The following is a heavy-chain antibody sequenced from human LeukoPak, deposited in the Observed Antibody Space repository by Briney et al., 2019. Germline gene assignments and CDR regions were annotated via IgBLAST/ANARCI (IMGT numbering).Heavy chain of an antibody. CDR1: GYTFTGYY. V-gene: IGHV1-2*02. Sequence: ASVKVSCKASGYTFTGYYMHWVRQAPGQGLEWMGWINPNSGGTNYAQKFQGRVTMTRDTSISTAYMELSRLRSDDTAVYYCARARLLWFGELFHWGQGTLVTVSS. CDR2: INPNSGGT. J-gene: IGHJ4*02. CDR3: ARARLLWFGELFH. D-gene: IGHD3-10*01.